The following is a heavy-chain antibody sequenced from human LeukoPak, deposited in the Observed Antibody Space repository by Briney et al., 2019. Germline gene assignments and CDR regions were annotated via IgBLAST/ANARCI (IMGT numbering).Heavy chain of an antibody. Sequence: GGSLRLSCAASGFTFSSYAMSWVRQAPGKGLEWFSGISGSGDNTYYADSVKGRFAISRDNSKNTLYVQVNSLGTEDTAAYYCAKGSYYDSSGSFYFDYWGQGTLVTVSS. CDR3: AKGSYYDSSGSFYFDY. J-gene: IGHJ4*02. CDR1: GFTFSSYA. CDR2: ISGSGDNT. V-gene: IGHV3-23*01. D-gene: IGHD3-22*01.